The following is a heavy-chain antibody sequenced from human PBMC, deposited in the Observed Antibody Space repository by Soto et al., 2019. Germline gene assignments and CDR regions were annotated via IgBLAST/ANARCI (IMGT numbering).Heavy chain of an antibody. Sequence: GESLKISCKGSGYSFTSYWIGWVRQMPGKGLEWMGIIYPGDSDTRYSPSFQGQVTISADKSISTAYLQWSSLKASDTAMYYCARSFRGWLQFHYFDYWGQGTLVTSPQ. CDR1: GYSFTSYW. CDR2: IYPGDSDT. V-gene: IGHV5-51*01. CDR3: ARSFRGWLQFHYFDY. J-gene: IGHJ4*02. D-gene: IGHD5-12*01.